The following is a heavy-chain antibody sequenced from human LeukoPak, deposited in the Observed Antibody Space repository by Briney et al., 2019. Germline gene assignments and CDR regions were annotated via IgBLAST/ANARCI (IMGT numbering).Heavy chain of an antibody. V-gene: IGHV3-21*04. CDR3: VSDADGGNSCCDT. CDR1: GFTFTDFY. D-gene: IGHD4-23*01. J-gene: IGHJ5*02. Sequence: GGSLRLSCAASGFTFTDFYMNWVRQAPGKGLEWVSWISPTSSYMYYADSVKGRFTISRDNAKNSLYLQMNSLRAEDTALYYCVSDADGGNSCCDTWGQGTLVTVSS. CDR2: ISPTSSYM.